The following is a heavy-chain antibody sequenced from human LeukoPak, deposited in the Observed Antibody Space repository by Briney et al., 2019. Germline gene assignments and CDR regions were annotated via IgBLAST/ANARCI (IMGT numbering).Heavy chain of an antibody. CDR1: GGSISSYF. CDR3: ARSFGGDYFDY. Sequence: SETLSLTCAVSGGSISSYFWSWIRQPPGKGLEWIGYIYYSGSTNYNPSLKSRVTISVDTSKNQFSLKLSSVTAADTAVYYCARSFGGDYFDYWGQGTLVTVSS. V-gene: IGHV4-59*01. D-gene: IGHD3-10*01. CDR2: IYYSGST. J-gene: IGHJ4*02.